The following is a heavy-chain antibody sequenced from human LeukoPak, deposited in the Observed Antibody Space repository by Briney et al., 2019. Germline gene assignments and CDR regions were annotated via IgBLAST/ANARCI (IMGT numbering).Heavy chain of an antibody. V-gene: IGHV3-23*01. CDR1: GLTFGDYA. D-gene: IGHD3-22*01. CDR3: AKDYYDSSGYYYYFDY. J-gene: IGHJ4*02. CDR2: ISTTGGTT. Sequence: GGSLRLSCTASGLTFGDYAMSWIRQAPGRGLEWVSAISTTGGTTYYADSVKGRFTISRDNSKNTLYLQMNSLRAEDTAVYYCAKDYYDSSGYYYYFDYWGQGTLVTVSS.